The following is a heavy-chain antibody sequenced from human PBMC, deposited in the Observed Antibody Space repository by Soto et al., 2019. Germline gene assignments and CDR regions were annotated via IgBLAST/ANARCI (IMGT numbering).Heavy chain of an antibody. V-gene: IGHV1-2*04. Sequence: ASVKVSCKASGYTFTGYYMHWVRQAPGQGLEWMGWINPNSGGTNYAQKFQGWVTMTRDTSISTAYMELSRLRSDDTAVYYCARAVLSSPTRDIVVVPAPRGDWFDPWGQGTLVTVSS. CDR1: GYTFTGYY. J-gene: IGHJ5*02. CDR2: INPNSGGT. CDR3: ARAVLSSPTRDIVVVPAPRGDWFDP. D-gene: IGHD2-2*01.